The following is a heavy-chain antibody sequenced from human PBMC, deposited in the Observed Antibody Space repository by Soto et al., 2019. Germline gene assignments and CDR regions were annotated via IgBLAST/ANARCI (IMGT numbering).Heavy chain of an antibody. V-gene: IGHV2-5*02. CDR2: IYWDDDK. CDR3: ERALGSGGSYYFDL. CDR1: GFSLDTWGVG. D-gene: IGHD3-10*01. Sequence: QITLKESGPTLVRPTQTLTLTCTVSGFSLDTWGVGVGLIRQPPGKAPEWLALIYWDDDKRYSPALKHRLTITKDPANNHVVRTVPNLDPVDAGTYYCERALGSGGSYYFDLLGQGTLVTVSS. J-gene: IGHJ4*02.